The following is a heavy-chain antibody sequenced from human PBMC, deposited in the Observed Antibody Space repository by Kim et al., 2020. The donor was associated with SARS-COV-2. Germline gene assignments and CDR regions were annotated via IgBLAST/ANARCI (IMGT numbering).Heavy chain of an antibody. V-gene: IGHV3-23*01. J-gene: IGHJ4*02. CDR3: VKGRRDVYSYEGF. CDR1: GFTFRKYA. CDR2: ISGSDGST. Sequence: GGSLRLSCAASGFTFRKYAMSWVRQAPGKGLEWVSDISGSDGSTYYGDSVKGRFTISRDNSKNTLFLQMNSLRAEDTAVYYCVKGRRDVYSYEGFWGQGTLVTVSS. D-gene: IGHD5-18*01.